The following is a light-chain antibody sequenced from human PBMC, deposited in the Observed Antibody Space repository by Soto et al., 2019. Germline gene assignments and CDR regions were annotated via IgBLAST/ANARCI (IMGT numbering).Light chain of an antibody. J-gene: IGLJ2*01. CDR1: SSDVGDYNY. Sequence: QSVLTQPPSASGSPGQSVTISCTGTSSDVGDYNYVSWYQQHPGKAPKLMIYEVSKRPSGVPDRFSGSKSGNTASLTVSGLQAEDEADYYCSSYAGSNNVVFGGGTQLTVL. V-gene: IGLV2-8*01. CDR2: EVS. CDR3: SSYAGSNNVV.